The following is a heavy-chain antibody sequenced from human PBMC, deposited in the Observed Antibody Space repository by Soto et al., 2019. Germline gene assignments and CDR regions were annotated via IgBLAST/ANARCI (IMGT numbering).Heavy chain of an antibody. CDR2: IYYSGST. J-gene: IGHJ3*02. Sequence: PSETLSLTCTVSGGSISSGGYYWSWIRQHPGKGLEWIGYIYYSGSTYYNPSLKSRVTISVDTSKNQFSLKLSSVTAADTAVYYCARDGGAEGSGSYYKGDVFDIWGQGTMVTVSS. V-gene: IGHV4-31*03. CDR1: GGSISSGGYY. D-gene: IGHD3-10*01. CDR3: ARDGGAEGSGSYYKGDVFDI.